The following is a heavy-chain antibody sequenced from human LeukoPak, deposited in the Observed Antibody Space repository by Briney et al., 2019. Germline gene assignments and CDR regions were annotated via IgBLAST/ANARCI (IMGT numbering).Heavy chain of an antibody. Sequence: PSETLSLTCNVSGVSISSSDYYWGWIRQPPGKGLEWIGSIYYSGRTYYNPPLKSRVTISEDTSKNQLSLKLSSVTAADTAVYYCARGATRYTITKYSSSSGNYYYMDVWGKGTTVTVSS. D-gene: IGHD6-6*01. CDR1: GVSISSSDYY. J-gene: IGHJ6*03. CDR3: ARGATRYTITKYSSSSGNYYYMDV. CDR2: IYYSGRT. V-gene: IGHV4-39*01.